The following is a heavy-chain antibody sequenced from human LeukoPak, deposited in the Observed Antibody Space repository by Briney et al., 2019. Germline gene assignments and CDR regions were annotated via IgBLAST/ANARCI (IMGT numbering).Heavy chain of an antibody. CDR1: GFSFTDYP. V-gene: IGHV3-48*02. CDR2: IRTSAEGANSA. CDR3: ASDQRYAFDY. J-gene: IGHJ4*02. Sequence: PGGSLRLSCATSGFSFTDYPMNWARQAPGKGLEWVSNIRTSAEGANSAYYADSVKGRVTISRDDAKNTLYLHMNSLRDDDTAVYYCASDQRYAFDYWGQGILVTVSS. D-gene: IGHD3-9*01.